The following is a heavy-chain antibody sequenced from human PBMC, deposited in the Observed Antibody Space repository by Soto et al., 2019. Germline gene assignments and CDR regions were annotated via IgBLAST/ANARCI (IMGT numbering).Heavy chain of an antibody. Sequence: ASVKVSCKASGYTFTSYGISWVRQAPGLGLEWMGWISAYNGNTNYAQKLQGRVTMTTDTSTSTAYMELRSLRSDDTAVYYCARDPPYCSGGSCYSARYWGQGTLVTVSS. CDR2: ISAYNGNT. CDR3: ARDPPYCSGGSCYSARY. CDR1: GYTFTSYG. D-gene: IGHD2-15*01. J-gene: IGHJ4*02. V-gene: IGHV1-18*04.